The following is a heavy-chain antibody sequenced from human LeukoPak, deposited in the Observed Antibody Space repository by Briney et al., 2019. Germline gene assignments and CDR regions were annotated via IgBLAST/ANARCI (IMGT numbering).Heavy chain of an antibody. V-gene: IGHV3-33*01. Sequence: GRSLRLSCAAYGFTFSSYGMHWVRQAPGKGLEWVAVIWYDGSNKYYADSVKGRFTISRDNSKNTLYLQMNSLRAEDTAVYYCARARGTGDAPPDNWGQGTLVTVSS. CDR3: ARARGTGDAPPDN. D-gene: IGHD7-27*01. CDR1: GFTFSSYG. J-gene: IGHJ4*02. CDR2: IWYDGSNK.